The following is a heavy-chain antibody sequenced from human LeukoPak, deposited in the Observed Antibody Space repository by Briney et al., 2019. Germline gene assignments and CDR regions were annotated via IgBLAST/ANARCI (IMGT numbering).Heavy chain of an antibody. Sequence: ASVKVSCKASGYTFSSYAINWVRQAPGQGLECMGWISAYNGNTNYAQNFQGRVTMTTDTSTSTAYMELRSLRSDDTAVYYCAREGWYYGSGNYYWFDPWGQGTLVTVSS. CDR1: GYTFSSYA. J-gene: IGHJ5*02. CDR3: AREGWYYGSGNYYWFDP. V-gene: IGHV1-18*01. D-gene: IGHD3-10*01. CDR2: ISAYNGNT.